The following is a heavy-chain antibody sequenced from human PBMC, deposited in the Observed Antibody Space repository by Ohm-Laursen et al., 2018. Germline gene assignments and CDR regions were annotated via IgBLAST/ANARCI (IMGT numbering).Heavy chain of an antibody. D-gene: IGHD5-18*01. V-gene: IGHV1-2*02. CDR3: ATRPRGYSYGFDY. Sequence: ASVKVSCKTSGYSFTSYGVSWVRQAPGQGLEWMGWINPNSGGTNYAQKFQGRVTMTRDTSISTAYMELSRLRSDDTAVYYCATRPRGYSYGFDYWGQGTLVTVSS. CDR2: INPNSGGT. CDR1: GYSFTSYG. J-gene: IGHJ4*02.